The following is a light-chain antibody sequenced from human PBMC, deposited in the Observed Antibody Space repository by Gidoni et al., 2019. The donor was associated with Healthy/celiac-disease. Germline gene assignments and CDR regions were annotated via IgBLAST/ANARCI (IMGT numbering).Light chain of an antibody. V-gene: IGLV2-14*01. CDR2: EVS. CDR1: SSDVGGYTY. CDR3: SSYTSSSTRV. J-gene: IGLJ2*01. Sequence: QSALTQPASVSGSPGQSITISCTGTSSDVGGYTYVTWYQPHPGKAPKLMIYEVSNRPSGVPDRFSGSKSGNTASLTISGLQAEDEADYYCSSYTSSSTRVFGGGTKLTVL.